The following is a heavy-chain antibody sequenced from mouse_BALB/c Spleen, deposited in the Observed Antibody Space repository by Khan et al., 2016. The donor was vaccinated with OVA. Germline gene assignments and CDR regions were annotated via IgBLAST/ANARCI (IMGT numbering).Heavy chain of an antibody. Sequence: QVQLQQSGAELVKPGASVKLSCKASGYTFTSYYMYWVKQRPGQGLEWIGEINPSNGGTNFNEKFKSKATLTVDKSSSTAYMQLSSLTSEDSAVYYCTRSNDGYWYFDVWGAGTTVTVSS. J-gene: IGHJ1*01. CDR2: INPSNGGT. V-gene: IGHV1S81*02. CDR1: GYTFTSYY. CDR3: TRSNDGYWYFDV. D-gene: IGHD2-3*01.